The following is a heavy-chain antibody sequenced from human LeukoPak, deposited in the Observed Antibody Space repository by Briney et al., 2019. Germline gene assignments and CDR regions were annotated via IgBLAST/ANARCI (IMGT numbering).Heavy chain of an antibody. J-gene: IGHJ4*02. CDR3: ARDRALVRELWSASAFDY. D-gene: IGHD5-18*01. CDR1: GYTFTSYD. CDR2: IIPILGIT. V-gene: IGHV1-69*04. Sequence: SVKVSCKASGYTFTSYDINWVRQAPGQGLEWMGRIIPILGITDYAQKFQGRVTITADKSTNTAYMELSNLRSEDTAVYYCARDRALVRELWSASAFDYWGQGTLVTVSS.